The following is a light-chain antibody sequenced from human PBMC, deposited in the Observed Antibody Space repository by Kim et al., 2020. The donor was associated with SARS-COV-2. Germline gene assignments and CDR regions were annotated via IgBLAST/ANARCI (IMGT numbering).Light chain of an antibody. CDR1: SSDIGYYNY. CDR2: DVS. V-gene: IGLV2-14*03. J-gene: IGLJ1*01. CDR3: SSYTSTYTPYV. Sequence: QSALTQPASVSGSPGQSITISCTGTSSDIGYYNYVSWYQQHPGKTPKLMIYDVSNRPSGVSNRFSGSKSGNTASLTISGLQAEDEADYYCSSYTSTYTPYVFGTGTKVTVL.